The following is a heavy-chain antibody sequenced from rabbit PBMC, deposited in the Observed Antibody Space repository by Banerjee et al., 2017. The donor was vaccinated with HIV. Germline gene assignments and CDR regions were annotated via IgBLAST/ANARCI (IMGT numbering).Heavy chain of an antibody. CDR3: ARWDGGSSGYYKL. CDR1: GFSFSSSYW. Sequence: QQKLEESGGGLVKPGGTLTLTCKASGFSFSSSYWICWVRQAPGKGLEWIACIYAGSSGSTYYASWAKGRFTISKTSSTTVTLQMTSLTAADTATYFCARWDGGSSGYYKLWGQGTLVTVS. D-gene: IGHD1-1*01. J-gene: IGHJ3*01. CDR2: IYAGSSGST. V-gene: IGHV1S45*01.